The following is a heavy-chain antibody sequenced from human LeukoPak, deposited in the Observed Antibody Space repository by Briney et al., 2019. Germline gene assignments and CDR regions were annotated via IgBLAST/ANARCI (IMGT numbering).Heavy chain of an antibody. CDR3: ARKRGGLRFLEWSNWFDP. J-gene: IGHJ5*02. D-gene: IGHD3-3*01. Sequence: SETLSLTCAVYGGSFSGYYWSWIRQPPGKGLEWIGEINHSGSTNYNPSLKSRVTISVDTSKNQLSLKLSSVTAADTAVYYCARKRGGLRFLEWSNWFDPWGQGTLVTVSS. V-gene: IGHV4-34*01. CDR1: GGSFSGYY. CDR2: INHSGST.